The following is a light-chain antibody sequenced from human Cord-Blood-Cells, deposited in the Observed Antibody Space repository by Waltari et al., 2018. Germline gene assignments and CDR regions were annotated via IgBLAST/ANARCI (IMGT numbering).Light chain of an antibody. V-gene: IGLV2-11*01. CDR1: SSDVGGYNY. J-gene: IGLJ1*01. Sequence: QSALTQPRSVSGSPGQSVTISCTGTSSDVGGYNYVSWYQQHPGKAPKLMIYDVSKRPSGVPDRFSGSKSGNTASLTISGRQAEDEADYYFCSYAGSYTYVFGTGTKVTVL. CDR2: DVS. CDR3: CSYAGSYTYV.